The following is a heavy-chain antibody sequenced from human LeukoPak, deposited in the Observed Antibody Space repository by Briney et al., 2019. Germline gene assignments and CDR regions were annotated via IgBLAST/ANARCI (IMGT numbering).Heavy chain of an antibody. Sequence: GGSLRLSCAASGFTFRSYWMSWVRQAPGKGLEWVANIKQDGREKYYVDSVKGRFTISRDNAKNSLYLQMNSLRAEDTAVYYCARQDGPLTGWFDPWGQGTLVTVSS. V-gene: IGHV3-7*03. J-gene: IGHJ5*02. D-gene: IGHD3-16*02. CDR1: GFTFRSYW. CDR2: IKQDGREK. CDR3: ARQDGPLTGWFDP.